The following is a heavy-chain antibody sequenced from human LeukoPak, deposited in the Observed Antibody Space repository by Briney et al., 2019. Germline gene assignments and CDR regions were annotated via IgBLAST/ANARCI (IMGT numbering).Heavy chain of an antibody. CDR3: ARDGSDCSSTSCSIDY. CDR2: IYYSGST. J-gene: IGHJ4*02. CDR1: GGSISSGSYY. D-gene: IGHD2-2*01. V-gene: IGHV4-61*10. Sequence: PSQTLSLTCTVSGGSISSGSYYWSWIRQPAGKGLEWIGYIYYSGSTNYNPSLKSRVTISVDTSKNQFSLKLSSVTAADTAVYYCARDGSDCSSTSCSIDYWGQGTLVTVSS.